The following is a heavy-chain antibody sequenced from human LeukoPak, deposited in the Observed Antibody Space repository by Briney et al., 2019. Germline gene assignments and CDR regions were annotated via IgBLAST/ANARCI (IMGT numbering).Heavy chain of an antibody. CDR3: ARGEAAAGTNYYYMDV. D-gene: IGHD6-13*01. J-gene: IGHJ6*03. V-gene: IGHV4-34*01. Sequence: SETLSLTCAVYGGSFSGYYWSWIRQPPGKGLEWIGEINHSGSTNYNPSLKSRVTISVDTSKNQFSLKLGSVTAADTAVYYCARGEAAAGTNYYYMDVWGKGTTVTVSS. CDR1: GGSFSGYY. CDR2: INHSGST.